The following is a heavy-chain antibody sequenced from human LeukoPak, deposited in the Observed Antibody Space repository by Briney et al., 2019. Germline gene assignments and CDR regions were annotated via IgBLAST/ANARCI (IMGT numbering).Heavy chain of an antibody. CDR2: IIPILDIA. J-gene: IGHJ4*02. CDR3: ARSLEWQQLVQLHY. D-gene: IGHD6-13*01. V-gene: IGHV1-69*02. Sequence: ASVKVSCKASGGTFNSYSISWVRQAPGQGLEWMGRIIPILDIANYAQKFQGRVTITADKSTSTAYMELSSLRSEDTAVYYCARSLEWQQLVQLHYWGQGTLATVSS. CDR1: GGTFNSYS.